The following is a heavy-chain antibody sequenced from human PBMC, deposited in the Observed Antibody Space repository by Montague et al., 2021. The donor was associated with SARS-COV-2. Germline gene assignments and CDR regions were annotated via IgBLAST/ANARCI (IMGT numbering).Heavy chain of an antibody. CDR1: VGSISNYY. CDR2: IYDSGSA. D-gene: IGHD2-21*02. CDR3: ARAYCGGDCHVGP. V-gene: IGHV4-59*01. J-gene: IGHJ5*02. Sequence: SETLSLTCTVSVGSISNYYWTWIRQPPGKGLEWIGYIYDSGSANYNPSLKSRSTISVDTSNNQFSLRLSSVTAADTAVYHCARAYCGGDCHVGPWGQGILVTVSS.